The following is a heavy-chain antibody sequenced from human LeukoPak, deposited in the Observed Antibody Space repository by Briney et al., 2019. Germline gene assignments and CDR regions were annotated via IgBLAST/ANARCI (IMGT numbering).Heavy chain of an antibody. V-gene: IGHV3-21*01. CDR3: ARGVSKYFQH. D-gene: IGHD2/OR15-2a*01. Sequence: PGGSLRLSCAASGFTFSSYSMNWVRQAPGKGLEWVSSISSSSSYIYYADSVKGRFTISRDNAKNSLYLRMNSLRAEDTAVYYCARGVSKYFQHWGQGTLVTVSS. CDR2: ISSSSSYI. CDR1: GFTFSSYS. J-gene: IGHJ1*01.